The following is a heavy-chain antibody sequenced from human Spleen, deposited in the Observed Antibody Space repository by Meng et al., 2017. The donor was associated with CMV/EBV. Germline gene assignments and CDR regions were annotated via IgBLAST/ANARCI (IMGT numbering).Heavy chain of an antibody. J-gene: IGHJ4*02. Sequence: ASVKVSCKTSGYAFTNYDIIWVRQASGQGLEWLGRMSPNSGTTDYAQKFQGRVTITGNTSISTAYMELSSLRSEDTAVYYCARGGQGYSGYWGQGTLVTVSS. CDR3: ARGGQGYSGY. V-gene: IGHV1-8*01. CDR1: GYAFTNYD. D-gene: IGHD5-12*01. CDR2: MSPNSGTT.